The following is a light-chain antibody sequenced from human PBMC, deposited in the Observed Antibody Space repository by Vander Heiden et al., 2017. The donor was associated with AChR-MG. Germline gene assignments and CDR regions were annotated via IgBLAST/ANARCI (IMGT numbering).Light chain of an antibody. V-gene: IGLV3-21*04. CDR3: QVWDSSSDHVV. CDR1: NLGSKS. J-gene: IGLJ2*01. Sequence: SYVLTQPPSVSVAPGKTARITCGGNNLGSKSVNWYQQKPGQAPVLVIYYDSDRPSGIPERFSGSNSGNTATLTSSRVEAGEESDYYCQVWDSSSDHVVFGGGTKLTGL. CDR2: YDS.